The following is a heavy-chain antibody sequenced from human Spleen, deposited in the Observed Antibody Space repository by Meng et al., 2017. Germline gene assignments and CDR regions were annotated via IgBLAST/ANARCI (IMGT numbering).Heavy chain of an antibody. Sequence: VQLQQWGAGLLKPSETLSLTCAVYGGSFSGYYWSWIRQPPGKGLEWIGEINHSGSTNYNPSLKSRVTISVDTSKNQFSLKLRSDDTAVYYCARGLLRYYDSSGLLVYRGMDVWGQGTLVTVSS. V-gene: IGHV4-34*01. CDR1: GGSFSGYY. D-gene: IGHD3-22*01. J-gene: IGHJ4*02. CDR3: ARGLLRYYDSSGLLVYRGMDV. CDR2: INHSGST.